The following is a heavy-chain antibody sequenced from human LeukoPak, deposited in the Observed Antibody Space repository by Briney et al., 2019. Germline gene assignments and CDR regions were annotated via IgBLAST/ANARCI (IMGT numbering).Heavy chain of an antibody. CDR1: GFTFSSYW. Sequence: GGSLRLSCAASGFTFSSYWMSWVREAPGEGREWVANIKQDGSEKYYVDSVKGRFTISRDNAKNSLYLQMNSLRAEDTAVYYCARDLGVYYYYMDVWGKGTTVTISS. V-gene: IGHV3-7*01. CDR3: ARDLGVYYYYMDV. CDR2: IKQDGSEK. D-gene: IGHD1-26*01. J-gene: IGHJ6*03.